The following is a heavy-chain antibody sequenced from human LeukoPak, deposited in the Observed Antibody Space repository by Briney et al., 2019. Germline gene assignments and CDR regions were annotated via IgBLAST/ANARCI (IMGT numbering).Heavy chain of an antibody. D-gene: IGHD3-9*01. CDR2: ISYGGSNK. CDR3: ARGVDYYFDY. V-gene: IGHV3-30*04. J-gene: IGHJ4*02. CDR1: GYTLNIWA. Sequence: PGGPQSLFCRPWGYTLNIWAVHGARRAPGRGGEGVVDISYGGSNKYYADSVKGRFTISRDNSKNTLYLQMNTLRAEDTAVYYCARGVDYYFDYWGQGTLVTVSS.